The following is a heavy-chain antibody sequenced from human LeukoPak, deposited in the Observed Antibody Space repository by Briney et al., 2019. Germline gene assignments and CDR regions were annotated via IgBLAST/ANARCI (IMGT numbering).Heavy chain of an antibody. CDR2: ISSSGDRS. J-gene: IGHJ4*02. CDR3: ARESDSGGYRFDY. D-gene: IGHD3-22*01. CDR1: GFTFSNYE. Sequence: GGSLRLSCAASGFTFSNYEMIWVRQAPGKGLEWLSYISSSGDRSLYADAVRGRATISRDNAKNSLYLQMNSLSTEDTAVYHCARESDSGGYRFDYWGRGSLVTVSS. V-gene: IGHV3-48*03.